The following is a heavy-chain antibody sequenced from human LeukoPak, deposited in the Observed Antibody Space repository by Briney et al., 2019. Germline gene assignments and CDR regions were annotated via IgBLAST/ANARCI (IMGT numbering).Heavy chain of an antibody. J-gene: IGHJ4*02. CDR1: GFTFSSYA. CDR3: ARDGNYYDSSGYPSR. Sequence: GGSLRLSCAASGFTFSSYAMHWVRQAPGKGLEWVAVISYDGSNKYYADSVKGRFTISRDNSKNTLYLQMNSLRAEDTAVYCCARDGNYYDSSGYPSRWGQGTLVTVSS. CDR2: ISYDGSNK. D-gene: IGHD3-22*01. V-gene: IGHV3-30-3*01.